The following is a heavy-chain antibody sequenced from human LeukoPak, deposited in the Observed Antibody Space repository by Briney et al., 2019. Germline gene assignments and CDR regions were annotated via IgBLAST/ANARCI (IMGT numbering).Heavy chain of an antibody. D-gene: IGHD3-3*01. J-gene: IGHJ5*02. Sequence: SETLSLTCTVSGGSISSYYWSWIRQPPGKGLEWIGYIYYSGSTNYNPSLKSRVTISVDTSKNQFSLKLSSVTAADTAVYYRARETYYDFWSGYYSWGWFDPWGQGTLVTVSS. CDR1: GGSISSYY. CDR3: ARETYYDFWSGYYSWGWFDP. CDR2: IYYSGST. V-gene: IGHV4-59*01.